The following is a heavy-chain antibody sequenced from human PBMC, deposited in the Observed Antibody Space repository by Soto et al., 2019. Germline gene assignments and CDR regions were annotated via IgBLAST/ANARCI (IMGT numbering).Heavy chain of an antibody. CDR1: GGSFSGYY. CDR3: ARAGTSYGYSFYYGMDV. J-gene: IGHJ6*02. Sequence: TLSLTCAVQGGSFSGYYWSWIRQPPGKGLEWIGEINHSGSTNYNPSLKSRVTISVDTSKNQFSLKLSSVTAADTAVYYCARAGTSYGYSFYYGMDVWGQGTTVTVSS. CDR2: INHSGST. D-gene: IGHD5-18*01. V-gene: IGHV4-34*01.